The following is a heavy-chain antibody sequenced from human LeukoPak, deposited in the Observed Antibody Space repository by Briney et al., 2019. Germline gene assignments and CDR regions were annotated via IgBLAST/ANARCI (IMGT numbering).Heavy chain of an antibody. CDR2: IYTSGST. V-gene: IGHV4-4*09. Sequence: SETLSLTCTVSGVSINGYYWSWIRQPPGKGLEWIGYIYTSGSTNYNPSLKSRVTISVDTSKNQFSLKLSSVTAADTAVYYCAVDSSGSYDAFDIWGQGTMVTVSS. J-gene: IGHJ3*02. CDR1: GVSINGYY. CDR3: AVDSSGSYDAFDI. D-gene: IGHD3-22*01.